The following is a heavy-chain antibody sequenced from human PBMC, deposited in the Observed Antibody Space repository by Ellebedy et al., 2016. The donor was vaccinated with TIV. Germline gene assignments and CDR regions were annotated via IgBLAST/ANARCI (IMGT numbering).Heavy chain of an antibody. J-gene: IGHJ5*02. Sequence: SVKVSXXASGGTFSSYAISWVRQAPGQGLEWMGGIIPIFGTANYAQKFQGRVTITADESTSTAYMELSSLRSEDTAVYYCASSGVVENWFDPWGQGTLVTVSS. V-gene: IGHV1-69*13. D-gene: IGHD6-6*01. CDR3: ASSGVVENWFDP. CDR2: IIPIFGTA. CDR1: GGTFSSYA.